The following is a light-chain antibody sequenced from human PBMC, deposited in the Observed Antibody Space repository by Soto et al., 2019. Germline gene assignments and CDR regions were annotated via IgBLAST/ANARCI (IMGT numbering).Light chain of an antibody. Sequence: EIVLTQSPGTLSLSPGERATLSCRARQSVSSSYLAWYQQKPGQAPRLLIYGASSRATGNPDRFSGSGSGTDFTLTISRLEPEDFAVYYCQQYGSSLFTFGPGTKVDIK. V-gene: IGKV3-20*01. CDR1: QSVSSSY. J-gene: IGKJ3*01. CDR2: GAS. CDR3: QQYGSSLFT.